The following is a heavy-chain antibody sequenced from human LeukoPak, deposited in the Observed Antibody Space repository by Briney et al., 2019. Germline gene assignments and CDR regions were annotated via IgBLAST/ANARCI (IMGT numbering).Heavy chain of an antibody. V-gene: IGHV1-69*13. CDR3: AREALLRGYYFDY. CDR2: IISSLRTA. J-gene: IGHJ4*02. Sequence: GASVKVSCKASGGAFLSRTINWVRQAPGQGLEWVEGIISSLRTANNAQKFQGRVTITADESANTVYMELTSLTSEDTAVYYCAREALLRGYYFDYWGQGTPVTVSS. D-gene: IGHD1-26*01. CDR1: GGAFLSRT.